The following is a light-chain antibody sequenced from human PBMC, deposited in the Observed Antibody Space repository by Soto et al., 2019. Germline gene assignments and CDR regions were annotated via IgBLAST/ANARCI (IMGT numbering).Light chain of an antibody. V-gene: IGKV4-1*01. Sequence: DIVMTQSPDSLAVSLGERATINCKSTQSVLYRSNNKNYLAWYQQKPGQPPKLLIYWASTRESGVPDRFSGSGSGPDFTLTITSLQAEDVSVYYCHQYYSTQLTVGGGPKVETK. CDR2: WAS. CDR3: HQYYSTQLT. J-gene: IGKJ4*01. CDR1: QSVLYRSNNKNY.